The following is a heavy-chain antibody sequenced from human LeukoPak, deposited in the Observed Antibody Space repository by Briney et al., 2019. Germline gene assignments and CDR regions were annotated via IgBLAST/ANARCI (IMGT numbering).Heavy chain of an antibody. CDR2: IWYDGSNK. CDR3: AKGRYYYDSSGYHDY. V-gene: IGHV3-33*06. CDR1: GFTFSSYG. D-gene: IGHD3-22*01. Sequence: PGKSLGLSCAASGFTFSSYGMHWVRQAPGKGLEWVAVIWYDGSNKYYADSVKGRFTISRDNSKNTLYLQMNSLRAEDTAVYYCAKGRYYYDSSGYHDYWGQGTLVTVSS. J-gene: IGHJ4*02.